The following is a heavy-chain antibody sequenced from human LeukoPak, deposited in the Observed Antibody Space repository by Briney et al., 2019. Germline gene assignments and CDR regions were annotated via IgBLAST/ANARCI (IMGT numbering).Heavy chain of an antibody. V-gene: IGHV1-2*02. CDR1: GYTFTGYY. CDR3: ARDPRGPTGYDSSGRDTFDY. J-gene: IGHJ4*02. CDR2: INPNNGVT. Sequence: ASVKVSCKTSGYTFTGYYMHWVRQAPGQGLEWMGWINPNNGVTNFAQKFEGRVTMARDTSITTVYMDVSRLRSEDTAVYYCARDPRGPTGYDSSGRDTFDYWGRGTLVTVSS. D-gene: IGHD3-22*01.